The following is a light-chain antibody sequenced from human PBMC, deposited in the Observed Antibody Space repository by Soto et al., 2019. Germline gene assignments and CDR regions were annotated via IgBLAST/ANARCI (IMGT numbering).Light chain of an antibody. J-gene: IGLJ3*02. CDR2: SNN. Sequence: QAVVTQPPSASGTPGQRVTISCSGSSSNIGSYPVNWYQQLPGTAPKLLIYSNNQRPSGVPDRFSGSKSGTSASLAISALQSADEADYYCAAWDDSLNGWVFGGGTKVTVL. V-gene: IGLV1-44*01. CDR3: AAWDDSLNGWV. CDR1: SSNIGSYP.